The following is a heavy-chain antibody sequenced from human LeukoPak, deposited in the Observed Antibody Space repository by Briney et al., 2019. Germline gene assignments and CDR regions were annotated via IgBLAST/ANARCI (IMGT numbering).Heavy chain of an antibody. CDR1: GFTFSSYE. V-gene: IGHV3-48*03. CDR3: ARRLEYYYYMDV. D-gene: IGHD3-22*01. J-gene: IGHJ6*03. CDR2: IRSRGGII. Sequence: PGGSLRLSCAASGFTFSSYEINWVRQAPGKGLEWVSNIRSRGGIISYADSVKGRFTVSRDNAKNSLYLQMNSLRAEDTAVYYCARRLEYYYYMDVWGQGTTVTVSS.